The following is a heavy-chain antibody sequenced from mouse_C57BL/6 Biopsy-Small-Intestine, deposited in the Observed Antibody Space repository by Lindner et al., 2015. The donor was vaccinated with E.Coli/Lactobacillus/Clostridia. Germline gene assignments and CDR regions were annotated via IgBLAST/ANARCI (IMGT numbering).Heavy chain of an antibody. Sequence: LQESGPELVKPGDSVKISCKASGYTFTAYSIDWVKQSPGESLEWIGYVYPNNGGSGYNQQFRSKATLTVDKSSSTAYMELHSLTSEDSAVYYCARFYSWYFDVWGAGTTVTVSA. CDR2: VYPNNGGS. CDR3: ARFYSWYFDV. D-gene: IGHD2-1*01. CDR1: GYTFTAYS. V-gene: IGHV1-34*02. J-gene: IGHJ1*01.